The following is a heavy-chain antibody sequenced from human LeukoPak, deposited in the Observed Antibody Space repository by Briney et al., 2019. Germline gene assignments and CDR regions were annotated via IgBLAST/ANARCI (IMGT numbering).Heavy chain of an antibody. CDR3: TSPAHDFDIWSGYYSL. J-gene: IGHJ4*01. CDR1: GFTFSDSA. CDR2: IRSKTKSAET. V-gene: IGHV3-73*01. D-gene: IGHD3-3*01. Sequence: PGGSLRLSCSVSGFTFSDSAIHWVRHAAGKGLEWVGRIRSKTKSAETAYATSVKGRFTISRDDSKDTAYLQMNSLKPEGTAVYYCTSPAHDFDIWSGYYSLWGHGTQVTVSS.